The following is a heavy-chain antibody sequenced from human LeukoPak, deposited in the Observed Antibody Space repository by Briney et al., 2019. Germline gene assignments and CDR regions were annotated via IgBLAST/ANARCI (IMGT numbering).Heavy chain of an antibody. J-gene: IGHJ4*02. D-gene: IGHD3-3*01. CDR3: ANNKGFSDFWSGYFG. Sequence: GGSLRLSCAASGFTFSSYAMSWVRQAPGKGLEWVSAITGSGGSTYYADSVKGRFTISRDNSKNTLYLQINRLRAEDTAVYYCANNKGFSDFWSGYFGWGQGTLVTVSS. CDR2: ITGSGGST. CDR1: GFTFSSYA. V-gene: IGHV3-23*01.